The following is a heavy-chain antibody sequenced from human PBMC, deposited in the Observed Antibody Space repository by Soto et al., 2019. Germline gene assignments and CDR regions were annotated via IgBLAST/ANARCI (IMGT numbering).Heavy chain of an antibody. J-gene: IGHJ6*02. CDR2: IIPIFGTA. Sequence: GASVKVSCKASGGTFSSYAISWVRQAPGQGLERMGGIIPIFGTANYAQKFQGRVTITADESTSTAYMELSSLRSEDTAVYYCARDPYYYDSSGYYYSGMDVWCQGTTVTVSS. CDR3: ARDPYYYDSSGYYYSGMDV. D-gene: IGHD3-22*01. V-gene: IGHV1-69*13. CDR1: GGTFSSYA.